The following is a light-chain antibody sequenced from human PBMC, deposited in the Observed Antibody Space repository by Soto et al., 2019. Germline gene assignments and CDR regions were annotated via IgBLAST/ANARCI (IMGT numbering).Light chain of an antibody. CDR1: QSVSSN. Sequence: EIVMTQSPATLSVSPGERATLSSRASQSVSSNLAWYQQKPGQAPRLLIYGASTRATGIPASFSGSGSGTEFNLTISGLQSEDCAVYDCQQYNNWPPMAFGQGTKVEIK. J-gene: IGKJ1*01. CDR2: GAS. CDR3: QQYNNWPPMA. V-gene: IGKV3-15*01.